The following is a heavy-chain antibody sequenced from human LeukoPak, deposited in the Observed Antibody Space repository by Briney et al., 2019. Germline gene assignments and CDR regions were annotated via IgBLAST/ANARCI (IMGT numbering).Heavy chain of an antibody. D-gene: IGHD6-13*01. J-gene: IGHJ6*03. CDR1: GGSISSYY. CDR2: IYTSGST. V-gene: IGHV4-4*07. Sequence: SETLSLTCTVSGGSISSYYWSWIRQPAGKGLEWIGRIYTSGSTNYNPSLKSRVTMSVDTSKNQFSLKLSSVTAADTAVYYCARDQAIAATDYYYYYYMDVWGKGTTVTVSS. CDR3: ARDQAIAATDYYYYYYMDV.